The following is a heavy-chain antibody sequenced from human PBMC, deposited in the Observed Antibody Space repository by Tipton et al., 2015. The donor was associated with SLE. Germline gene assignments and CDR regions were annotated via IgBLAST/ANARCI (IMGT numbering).Heavy chain of an antibody. CDR3: ARPSGWPADWVDP. CDR2: IYYSGST. V-gene: IGHV4-59*11. D-gene: IGHD6-19*01. J-gene: IGHJ5*02. Sequence: TLSLTCTVSGGSISSHYWSWIRQPPGKGLEWIGCIYYSGSTNYNPSLKSRVTISVDTSKNQFSLKLSSVTAADTAGYYCARPSGWPADWVDPWGQGTLVTVSS. CDR1: GGSISSHY.